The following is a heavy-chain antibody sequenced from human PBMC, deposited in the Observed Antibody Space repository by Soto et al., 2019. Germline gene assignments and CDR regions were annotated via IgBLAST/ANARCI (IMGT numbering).Heavy chain of an antibody. J-gene: IGHJ4*02. V-gene: IGHV2-5*02. CDR1: GFSLSSSRVG. Sequence: SGPTLVNPTHTLTLTCTFTGFSLSSSRVGVGWIRQPPEKALEWLGIIYWDDDKRYSPSLKSRLTITKDTSKNQVVLTMTNMDPVDTATYYCAHKFSSGPFDYWGQGALVTVSS. CDR2: IYWDDDK. D-gene: IGHD5-18*01. CDR3: AHKFSSGPFDY.